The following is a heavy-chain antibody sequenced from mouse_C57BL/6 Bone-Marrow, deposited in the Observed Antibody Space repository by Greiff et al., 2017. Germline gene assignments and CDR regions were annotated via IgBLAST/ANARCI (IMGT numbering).Heavy chain of an antibody. CDR1: GYAFSSSW. Sequence: VHLVESGPELVKPGASVKISCKASGYAFSSSWMNWVKQRPGKGLEWIGRIYPGDGDTNYNGKFKGKATLTADKSSSTAYMQLSSLTSEDSAVYFCARSGGSSLFDYWGQGTTLTVSS. D-gene: IGHD1-1*01. CDR2: IYPGDGDT. J-gene: IGHJ2*01. V-gene: IGHV1-82*01. CDR3: ARSGGSSLFDY.